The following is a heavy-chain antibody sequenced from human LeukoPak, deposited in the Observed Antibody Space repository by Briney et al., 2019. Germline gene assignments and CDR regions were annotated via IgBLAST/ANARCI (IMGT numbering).Heavy chain of an antibody. J-gene: IGHJ4*02. CDR2: IRSKAYGGTT. Sequence: GRSLRLSCTASGFTFGDYAMSWFRQAPGKGLEWVGFIRSKAYGGTTEYAASVKGRFTISRDDSKSIAYLQMNSLKTEDTAVYYCTADIVVEVAASFDYWGQGTLVTVSS. CDR3: TADIVVEVAASFDY. CDR1: GFTFGDYA. V-gene: IGHV3-49*03. D-gene: IGHD2-15*01.